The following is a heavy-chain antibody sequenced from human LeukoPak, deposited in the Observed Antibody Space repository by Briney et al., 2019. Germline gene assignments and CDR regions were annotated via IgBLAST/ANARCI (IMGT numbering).Heavy chain of an antibody. V-gene: IGHV4-31*03. Sequence: PSETLSLTCTVSGGSISSGGYYWSWIRQHPGKGLEWIGSIYYSGSTNYNPSLQGRVTISLDTSRNQFSLKLSSVTAADTAVYYCASGDNDPLFDYWGQGTLVTVSS. D-gene: IGHD1-1*01. CDR2: IYYSGST. CDR3: ASGDNDPLFDY. CDR1: GGSISSGGYY. J-gene: IGHJ4*02.